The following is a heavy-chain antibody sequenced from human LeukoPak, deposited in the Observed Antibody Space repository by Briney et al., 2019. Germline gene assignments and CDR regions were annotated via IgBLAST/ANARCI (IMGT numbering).Heavy chain of an antibody. CDR1: GYSFTSYW. Sequence: GESLKISCKGSGYSFTSYWIGWVRQMPGKGLEWMGIIYPGDSDTRYSPSFQGQVTISADKSISTAYLQWSSLKASDTAMYYCARPAPDSLDAFDIWGQGTMVTVSS. CDR2: IYPGDSDT. CDR3: ARPAPDSLDAFDI. D-gene: IGHD2-15*01. J-gene: IGHJ3*02. V-gene: IGHV5-51*01.